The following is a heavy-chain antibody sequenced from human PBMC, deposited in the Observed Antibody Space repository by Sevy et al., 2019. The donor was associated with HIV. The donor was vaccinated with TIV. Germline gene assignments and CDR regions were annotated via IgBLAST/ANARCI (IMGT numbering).Heavy chain of an antibody. CDR2: ISSSGSTI. J-gene: IGHJ4*02. V-gene: IGHV3-48*03. CDR3: ARETGTPGIAVAGYFDY. Sequence: GGSLRLSCAASGFTFSSYEMIWVRQAPGKGLEWVSYISSSGSTIYYADSVKGRFTISRDNAKNSLYLQMNSLRAEDTAVYYCARETGTPGIAVAGYFDYWGQGTLVTVSS. CDR1: GFTFSSYE. D-gene: IGHD6-19*01.